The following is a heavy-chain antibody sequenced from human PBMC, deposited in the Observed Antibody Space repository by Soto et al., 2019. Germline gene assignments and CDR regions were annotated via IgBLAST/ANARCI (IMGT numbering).Heavy chain of an antibody. V-gene: IGHV3-49*04. CDR2: IRSKAYGGTT. Sequence: PGGSLRLSCTASGFTFGDYAMSWVRQAPGKGLEWVGFIRSKAYGGTTEYAASVKGRFTISRDDSKSIAYLQMNSLKTEDTAVYYCTNVYYDILTGYYRGDYYYYGMDVWGQGTTVTVSS. CDR3: TNVYYDILTGYYRGDYYYYGMDV. D-gene: IGHD3-9*01. CDR1: GFTFGDYA. J-gene: IGHJ6*02.